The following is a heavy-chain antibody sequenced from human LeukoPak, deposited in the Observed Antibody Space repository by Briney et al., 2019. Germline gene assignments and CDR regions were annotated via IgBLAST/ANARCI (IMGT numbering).Heavy chain of an antibody. J-gene: IGHJ6*03. CDR3: ARLGGFSKTWDPLGYYNYMDV. Sequence: PGGSLRLSCAASGFTFSSYSMNWVRQAPGKGLEWVSYISSSSSTIHYADSVKGRFTISRDHAKSSLYLQVSGLRAEDTAVYYCARLGGFSKTWDPLGYYNYMDVWGKGTTVTVSS. CDR2: ISSSSSTI. D-gene: IGHD3-16*01. CDR1: GFTFSSYS. V-gene: IGHV3-48*04.